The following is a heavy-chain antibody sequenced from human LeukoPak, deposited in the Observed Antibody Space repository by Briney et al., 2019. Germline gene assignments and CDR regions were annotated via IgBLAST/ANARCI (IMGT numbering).Heavy chain of an antibody. Sequence: PGRSLRLSCAASGFTFRSYGMHWVRQAPGKGLEWVAVIWYDGSNKYYSDSVKGRFTISRDNSKNTLYLQMNSLRAEDTAVYYCARGGGGSRDGYNLVPWGQGTLVTVSS. CDR2: IWYDGSNK. CDR3: ARGGGGSRDGYNLVP. J-gene: IGHJ5*02. V-gene: IGHV3-33*01. CDR1: GFTFRSYG. D-gene: IGHD5-24*01.